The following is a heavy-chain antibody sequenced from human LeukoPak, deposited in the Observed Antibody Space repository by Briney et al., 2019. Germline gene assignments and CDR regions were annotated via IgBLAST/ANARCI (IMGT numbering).Heavy chain of an antibody. D-gene: IGHD2-15*01. V-gene: IGHV3-48*04. CDR1: GFTFSSYA. CDR2: ISSGNSTA. Sequence: GGSLRLSCAASGFTFSSYAMSWIRQAPGKGLEWVSYISSGNSTAYYADSVKGRFTVSRDNAKDSLYLQMNSLRAEDTAVYYCARQGYCSRGSCYWSGWFDPWGQGTLVTVSS. CDR3: ARQGYCSRGSCYWSGWFDP. J-gene: IGHJ5*02.